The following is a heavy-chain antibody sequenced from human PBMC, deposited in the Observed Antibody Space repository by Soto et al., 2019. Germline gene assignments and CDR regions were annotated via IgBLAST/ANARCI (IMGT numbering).Heavy chain of an antibody. CDR1: GFKVDYYW. V-gene: IGHV3-74*01. CDR2: LQTDGSHP. J-gene: IGHJ4*02. D-gene: IGHD2-21*02. CDR3: ARGGDPDY. Sequence: EVQLVESGGGLVQPGGSLRLSCVASGFKVDYYWMHWVRQAPGGGLMWISRLQTDGSHPAYADSVKGRFTISTDNAKNTLYLQMNTLRVEDKAIYYCARGGDPDYWGQGTLVTVSS.